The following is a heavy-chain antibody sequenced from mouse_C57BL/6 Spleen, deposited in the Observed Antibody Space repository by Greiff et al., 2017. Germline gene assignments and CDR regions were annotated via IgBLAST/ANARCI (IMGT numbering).Heavy chain of an antibody. CDR2: IYPRSGNT. V-gene: IGHV1-81*01. D-gene: IGHD1-1*01. Sequence: VMLVESGAELARPGASVKLSCKASGYTFTSYGISWVKQRTGQGLEWIGEIYPRSGNTYYNEKFKGKATLTADKSSSTAYMELRSLTSEDSAVYFCARNITTVEGYFDVWGTGTTVTVSS. CDR1: GYTFTSYG. CDR3: ARNITTVEGYFDV. J-gene: IGHJ1*03.